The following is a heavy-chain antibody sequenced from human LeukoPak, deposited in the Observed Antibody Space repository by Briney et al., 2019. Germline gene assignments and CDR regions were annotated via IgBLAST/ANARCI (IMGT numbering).Heavy chain of an antibody. CDR3: ARVGDKGAFDY. CDR1: GFTFSSYA. D-gene: IGHD3-16*01. V-gene: IGHV3-64*01. Sequence: PGGSLRLSCAASGFTFSSYAMRCVRQAPGKRLEYVSAITNNGDSTYYANSVKGRFIISRDNSKNTLYLQMGSLRAEDMAVYYCARVGDKGAFDYWGQGTLVTVSS. CDR2: ITNNGDST. J-gene: IGHJ4*02.